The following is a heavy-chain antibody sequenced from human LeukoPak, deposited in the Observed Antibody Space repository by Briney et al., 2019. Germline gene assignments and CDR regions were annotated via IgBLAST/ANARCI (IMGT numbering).Heavy chain of an antibody. CDR2: ISAYNGNT. J-gene: IGHJ6*02. CDR3: ARDPPIFGVVITHYYYYGMDV. CDR1: GYTFTSYG. V-gene: IGHV1-18*01. Sequence: ASVTVSCKASGYTFTSYGISWVRQAPGQGLEWMGWISAYNGNTNYAQKLQGRVTMTTDTSTSTAYMELRSLRSDDTAVYYCARDPPIFGVVITHYYYYGMDVWGQGTTVTVSS. D-gene: IGHD3-3*01.